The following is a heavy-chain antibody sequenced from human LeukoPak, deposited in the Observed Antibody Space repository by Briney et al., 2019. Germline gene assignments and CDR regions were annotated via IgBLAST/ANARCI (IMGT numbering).Heavy chain of an antibody. V-gene: IGHV3-23*01. CDR3: AKELVSRSSLSFDY. CDR2: ISSSGDT. CDR1: GFTFSSYA. D-gene: IGHD2-2*01. Sequence: GGSLRLSCAASGFTFSSYAMNWVRQAPGKGLEWVSAISSSGDTYYTDSVKGRFTISRDNSKNTLFLQMNSLRAEDTAVYYCAKELVSRSSLSFDYWGQGIRVTVSS. J-gene: IGHJ4*02.